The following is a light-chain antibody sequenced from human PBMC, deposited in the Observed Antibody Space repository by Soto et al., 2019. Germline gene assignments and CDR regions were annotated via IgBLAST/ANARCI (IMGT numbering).Light chain of an antibody. CDR2: NNN. V-gene: IGLV1-44*01. CDR1: SSNVGSNT. Sequence: QSVLTQPPSASGTPGQRVTISCSGSSSNVGSNTVNWYQQLPGTAPKLLIYNNNQRPSWVPARCSCSKSATSASLAISGLQSEDEADYYCAAWDASLNGYVFGTGTKVTVL. J-gene: IGLJ1*01. CDR3: AAWDASLNGYV.